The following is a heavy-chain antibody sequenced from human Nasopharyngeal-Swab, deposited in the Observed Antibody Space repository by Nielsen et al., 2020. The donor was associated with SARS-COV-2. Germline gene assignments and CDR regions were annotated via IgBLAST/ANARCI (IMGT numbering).Heavy chain of an antibody. Sequence: GESLKISCAASGFTFSSYSMNWVRQAPGKGLEWVSYISSSSTIYYADSVKGRFTISRDNAKNSLYLQMNSLRDEDTAVYYCARVTGTTYYYYYYGMDVWGQGTTVTVSS. V-gene: IGHV3-48*02. CDR1: GFTFSSYS. D-gene: IGHD1-20*01. CDR2: ISSSSTI. CDR3: ARVTGTTYYYYYYGMDV. J-gene: IGHJ6*02.